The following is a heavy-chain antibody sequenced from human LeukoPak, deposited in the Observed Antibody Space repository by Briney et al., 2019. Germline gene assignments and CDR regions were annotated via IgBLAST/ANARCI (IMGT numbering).Heavy chain of an antibody. Sequence: ASVKVSCKASGYTFTGYYMYWVRQAPGQGLEWMGWINPNSGGTNYAQKFQGRVTMTRDTSISTAYMELSRLRSDDTAVYYCARVSRLRAAAGTGVGYWGQGTLVTVSS. CDR3: ARVSRLRAAAGTGVGY. CDR2: INPNSGGT. J-gene: IGHJ4*02. D-gene: IGHD6-13*01. CDR1: GYTFTGYY. V-gene: IGHV1-2*02.